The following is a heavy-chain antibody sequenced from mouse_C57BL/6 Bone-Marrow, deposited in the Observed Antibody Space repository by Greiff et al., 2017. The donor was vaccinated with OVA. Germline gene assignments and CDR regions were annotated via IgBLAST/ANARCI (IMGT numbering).Heavy chain of an antibody. CDR3: ARGRYYGSSFAY. V-gene: IGHV1-82*01. CDR2: IYPGDGDT. J-gene: IGHJ3*01. CDR1: GYAFSSSW. Sequence: VQGVESGPELVKPGASVKISCKASGYAFSSSWMNWVKQRPGKGLEWIGRIYPGDGDTNYNGKFKGKATLTADKSSSTAYMQLSSLTSEDSAVYFCARGRYYGSSFAYWGQGTLVTVSA. D-gene: IGHD1-1*01.